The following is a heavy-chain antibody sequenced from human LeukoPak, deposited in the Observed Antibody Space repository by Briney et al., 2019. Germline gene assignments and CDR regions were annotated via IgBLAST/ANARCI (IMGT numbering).Heavy chain of an antibody. V-gene: IGHV3-21*01. D-gene: IGHD5-12*01. J-gene: IGHJ4*02. CDR1: GFTFSSYS. CDR2: ISSSSSYI. CDR3: ARDKTSVDIVATTLGL. Sequence: GGSLRLSCAASGFTFSSYSMNWVRQAPGKGLEWVSSISSSSSYIYYADSVKGRFTISRDNPKNSLYLQMNSLRAEDTAVYYCARDKTSVDIVATTLGLWGQGTLVTVSS.